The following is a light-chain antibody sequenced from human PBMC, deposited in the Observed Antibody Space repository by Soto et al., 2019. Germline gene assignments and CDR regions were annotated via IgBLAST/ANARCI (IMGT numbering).Light chain of an antibody. CDR3: QTWGTGTPYV. J-gene: IGLJ1*01. CDR1: SASVLTSYY. Sequence: QAVVSQEPSFSVSPGETVTLTCGLTSASVLTSYYPSWYQQTPGQAPRTLIYSTNIRSSGVPDRFSGSSSGAERYLTISSLQSEDEADYYCQTWGTGTPYVFGTGTKLTVL. CDR2: STN. V-gene: IGLV8-61*01.